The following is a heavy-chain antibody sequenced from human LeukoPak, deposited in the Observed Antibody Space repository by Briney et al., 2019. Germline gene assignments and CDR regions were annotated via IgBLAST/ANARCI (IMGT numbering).Heavy chain of an antibody. CDR3: ASSVTIDAFDI. J-gene: IGHJ3*02. V-gene: IGHV5-10-1*01. CDR1: GYSFTSYW. D-gene: IGHD4-17*01. CDR2: IDPSDSYT. Sequence: GESRRISCKGSGYSFTSYWISWVRQMPGKGLEWMGRIDPSDSYTTYSPSFQGHVTISADKSISTAYLQWSSLKASDTAMYYCASSVTIDAFDIWGQGTMVTVSS.